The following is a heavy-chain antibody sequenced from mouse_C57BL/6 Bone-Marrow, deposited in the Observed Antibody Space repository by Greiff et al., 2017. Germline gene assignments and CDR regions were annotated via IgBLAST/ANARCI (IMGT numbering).Heavy chain of an antibody. V-gene: IGHV1-69*01. Sequence: VQLQQPGAELVMPGASVKLSCKASGYTFTSYWMHWVKQRPGQGLEWIGEIDPSDSYTNYNQKFKGKSTLTVDKSSSTAYMQLSSLTSEDSAVYYCARDSYYYGRSLFDYWGQGTLVTVSA. J-gene: IGHJ3*01. D-gene: IGHD1-1*01. CDR3: ARDSYYYGRSLFDY. CDR2: IDPSDSYT. CDR1: GYTFTSYW.